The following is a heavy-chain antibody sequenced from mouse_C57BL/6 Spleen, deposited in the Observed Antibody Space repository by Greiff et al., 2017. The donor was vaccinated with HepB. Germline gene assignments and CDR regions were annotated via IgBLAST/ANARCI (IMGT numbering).Heavy chain of an antibody. J-gene: IGHJ3*01. Sequence: EVQVVESGPGLVKPSQSLSLTCSVTGYSITSCYYWNWIRQFPGNKLEWMGYISYDGSNNYNPSLKNRISITRDTSKNKFFLKFNSVTTEDTATYYCAPYYYGSPFAYWGQGTLVTVSA. CDR3: APYYYGSPFAY. V-gene: IGHV3-6*01. CDR1: GYSITSCYY. D-gene: IGHD1-1*01. CDR2: ISYDGSN.